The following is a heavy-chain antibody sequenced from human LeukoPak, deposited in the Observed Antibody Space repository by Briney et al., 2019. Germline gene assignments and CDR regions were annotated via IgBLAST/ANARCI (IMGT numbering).Heavy chain of an antibody. CDR3: VKSSGSHLDY. CDR2: IHFDGNNK. J-gene: IGHJ4*02. D-gene: IGHD1-26*01. Sequence: SGESLRLSCAASGFTFSGYGMHWVRQAPGKGLEWVTFIHFDGNNKYYADSVKGRFTASRDNSKNTLYLQMNSLRAEDTAVYYCVKSSGSHLDYWGQGTLVTVSS. V-gene: IGHV3-30*02. CDR1: GFTFSGYG.